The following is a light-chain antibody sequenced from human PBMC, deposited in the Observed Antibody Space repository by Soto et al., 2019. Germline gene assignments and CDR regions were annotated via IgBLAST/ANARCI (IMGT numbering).Light chain of an antibody. V-gene: IGKV3-15*01. CDR2: GAS. J-gene: IGKJ1*01. CDR3: QQYNNWPPMA. Sequence: EIVMTQSPATLCVSPGERATLFCRASQSVSSNLAWYQQKPGQAPRLLIYGASTRATGIPARFSGSGSGTEFTLTISNLQSEDFAVYYCQQYNNWPPMAFGQRTKVEI. CDR1: QSVSSN.